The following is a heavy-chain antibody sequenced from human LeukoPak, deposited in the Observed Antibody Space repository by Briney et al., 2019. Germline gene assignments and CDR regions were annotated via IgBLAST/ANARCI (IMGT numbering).Heavy chain of an antibody. CDR2: ISSSSSYI. V-gene: IGHV3-11*06. CDR1: GFTVSDYY. CDR3: ASAWFGEFDAFDI. J-gene: IGHJ3*02. Sequence: GGSLRLSCAASGFTVSDYYMSWIRQAPGRGLEWVSYISSSSSYIYYADSVKGRFTISRDNAKNSLYLQMNSLRAEDTAVYYCASAWFGEFDAFDIWGQGTMVTVSS. D-gene: IGHD3-10*01.